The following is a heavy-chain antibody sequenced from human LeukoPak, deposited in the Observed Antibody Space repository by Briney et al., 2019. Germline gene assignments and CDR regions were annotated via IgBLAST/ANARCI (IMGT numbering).Heavy chain of an antibody. CDR1: GYTFTGYY. D-gene: IGHD6-13*01. Sequence: ASVKVYCKASGYTFTGYYMHWVRQAPGQGLEWMGWINPNSGGTNYAQKFQGRVTMTRDTSISTAYMELSRLRSDDTAVYYCARDPPKLAAAGRWFDPWGQGTLVTVSS. CDR3: ARDPPKLAAAGRWFDP. V-gene: IGHV1-2*02. CDR2: INPNSGGT. J-gene: IGHJ5*02.